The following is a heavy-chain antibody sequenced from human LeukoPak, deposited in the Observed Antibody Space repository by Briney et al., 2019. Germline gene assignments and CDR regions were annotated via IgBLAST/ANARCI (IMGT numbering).Heavy chain of an antibody. J-gene: IGHJ4*02. CDR3: AKGSIAAHDAKTTLDY. CDR1: GFTVSTNF. V-gene: IGHV3-53*01. Sequence: PGGSLRLSCAASGFTVSTNFVSWVRQAPGKGLEWVSVIYSGGGTYYADSVKGRFTISRDNSKNTLYLQMNSLRADDTAVYYCAKGSIAAHDAKTTLDYWGQGTLVTVSS. CDR2: IYSGGGT. D-gene: IGHD6-13*01.